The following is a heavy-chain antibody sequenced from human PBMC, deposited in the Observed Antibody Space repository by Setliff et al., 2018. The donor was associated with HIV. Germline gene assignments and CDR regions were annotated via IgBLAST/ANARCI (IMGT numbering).Heavy chain of an antibody. CDR1: GDLFTSYG. J-gene: IGHJ3*02. D-gene: IGHD3-22*01. Sequence: ASVKVSCKSSGDLFTSYGFNWVRQAPGQGLEWMGWINTYNGYATYTQKFQGRVTMTTDTSTSTAYMDLRSLRSDDTAVYFLARDPTRSPITMRNDAFDIWGQGTMVTVSS. CDR2: INTYNGYA. V-gene: IGHV1-18*01. CDR3: ARDPTRSPITMRNDAFDI.